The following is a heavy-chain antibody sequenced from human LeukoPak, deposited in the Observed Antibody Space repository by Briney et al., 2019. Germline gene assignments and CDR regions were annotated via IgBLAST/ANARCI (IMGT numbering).Heavy chain of an antibody. J-gene: IGHJ5*02. V-gene: IGHV3-48*02. CDR3: ARAYYYDSSGYPS. D-gene: IGHD3-22*01. Sequence: GGSLRLSCAASGFTFSSYSMNWVRQAPGKGLEWVSYVSSSSSTIYYADSVKGRFTISRDNAKNSLYLQMNSLRDEDTAVYYCARAYYYDSSGYPSWGQGTLVTVSS. CDR1: GFTFSSYS. CDR2: VSSSSSTI.